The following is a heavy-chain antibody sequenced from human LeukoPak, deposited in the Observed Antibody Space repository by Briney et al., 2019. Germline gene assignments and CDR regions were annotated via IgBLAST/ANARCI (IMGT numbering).Heavy chain of an antibody. J-gene: IGHJ4*02. Sequence: GGSLRLSCAASGFTFSSYGMHWVRQAPGKGLEWVAFIRYDGSNKYYADSVKGRFTISRDNSKNTLYLQMNSLRAEDTAVYYCARERCSSTSCYYYFDYWGQGTLVTVSS. V-gene: IGHV3-30*02. D-gene: IGHD2-2*01. CDR3: ARERCSSTSCYYYFDY. CDR2: IRYDGSNK. CDR1: GFTFSSYG.